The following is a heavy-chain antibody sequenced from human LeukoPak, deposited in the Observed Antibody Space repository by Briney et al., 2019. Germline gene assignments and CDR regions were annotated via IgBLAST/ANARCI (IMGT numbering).Heavy chain of an antibody. D-gene: IGHD6-19*01. CDR1: GFTLSSYA. V-gene: IGHV3-30*04. J-gene: IGHJ6*04. CDR2: ISYDGSNK. CDR3: AGDMASGSGWYIRRGDYYYYGMDV. Sequence: GGSLRLSCAASGFTLSSYAMHWVRQAPGKGLEWVAVISYDGSNKYYADSVKGRFTISRDNSKNTLYLQMNSLRAEDTAVYYCAGDMASGSGWYIRRGDYYYYGMDVWGKGTTVTVSS.